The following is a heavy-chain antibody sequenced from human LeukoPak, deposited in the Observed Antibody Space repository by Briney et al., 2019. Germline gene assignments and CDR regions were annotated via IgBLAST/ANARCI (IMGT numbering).Heavy chain of an antibody. V-gene: IGHV3-48*02. J-gene: IGHJ3*02. CDR1: GFAFNTYS. CDR2: ITTTSTSK. D-gene: IGHD4-11*01. CDR3: VRDAAYSAFNM. Sequence: PGRSLRLSCAASGFAFNTYSMNWVRQAPGKGLQWVSSITTTSTSKYYADSVKGRFTISRDNAKNSLYLRMDSLRDEDTAVYYCVRDAAYSAFNMWGQGTMVTVSS.